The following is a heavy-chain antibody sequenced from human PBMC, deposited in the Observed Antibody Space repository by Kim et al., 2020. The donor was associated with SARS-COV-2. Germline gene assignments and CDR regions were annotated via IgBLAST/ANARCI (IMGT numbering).Heavy chain of an antibody. Sequence: SETLSLTCAVYGGSFSGYYWSWIRQPPGKGLEWIGEINHSGSTNYNPSLKSRVTISVDTSKNQFSLKLSSVTAADTAVYYCARRVSAVKAMIVVVTTMYYFDYWGQGTLVTVSP. J-gene: IGHJ4*02. V-gene: IGHV4-34*01. CDR3: ARRVSAVKAMIVVVTTMYYFDY. D-gene: IGHD3-22*01. CDR1: GGSFSGYY. CDR2: INHSGST.